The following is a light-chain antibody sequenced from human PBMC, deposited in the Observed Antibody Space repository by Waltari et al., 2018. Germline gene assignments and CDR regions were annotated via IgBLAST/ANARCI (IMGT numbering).Light chain of an antibody. CDR1: QSINTY. Sequence: DIQMTQSPSSLSASVGDRVTITFRASQSINTYLNWYQQKPGKAPKLLIYAASSLQSGLPSRFSGSGSGTDFTLTISSLQPEDFATYYCQQHYSTRITFGQGTRLEIK. CDR3: QQHYSTRIT. CDR2: AAS. V-gene: IGKV1-39*01. J-gene: IGKJ5*01.